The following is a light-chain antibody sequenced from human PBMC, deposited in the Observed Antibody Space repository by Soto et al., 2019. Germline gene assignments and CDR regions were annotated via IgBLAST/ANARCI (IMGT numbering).Light chain of an antibody. CDR2: GAS. CDR3: QQYNSYLIT. J-gene: IGKJ5*01. V-gene: IGKV3D-15*01. Sequence: EIVMTQSPVTLSVSPGERVTLSCRASQSVSSNLAWYQQKPGQAPSLLIYGASRRATDIPDRFSGSGSGTEFTLTISSLQPDDFATYYCQQYNSYLITSGQGTRLEIK. CDR1: QSVSSN.